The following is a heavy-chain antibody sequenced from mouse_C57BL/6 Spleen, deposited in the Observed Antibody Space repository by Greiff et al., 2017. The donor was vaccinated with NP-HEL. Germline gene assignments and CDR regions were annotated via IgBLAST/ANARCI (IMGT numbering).Heavy chain of an antibody. CDR2: IDPSDSET. Sequence: QVQLQQPGAELVRPGSSVKLSCKASGYTFTSYWMHWVKQRPIQGLEWIGNIDPSDSETHYTQKFKDKATLTVDKSSSTAYMQLSSLTSEDSAVYYCARSGDYYGSYYYFDYWGQGTTLTVSS. V-gene: IGHV1-52*01. J-gene: IGHJ2*01. CDR3: ARSGDYYGSYYYFDY. D-gene: IGHD1-1*01. CDR1: GYTFTSYW.